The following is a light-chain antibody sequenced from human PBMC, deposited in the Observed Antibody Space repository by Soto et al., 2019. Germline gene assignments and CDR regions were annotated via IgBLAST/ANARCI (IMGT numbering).Light chain of an antibody. Sequence: AIQLTQSPSSLSASIGDRVTITCRASQDINSYLAWYQQKPGKAPNLLIYEASILQRGVPSRFSGSNSGTDFTLTISSLQAEDFATYYCQQYYSYLITFGQGTRL. J-gene: IGKJ5*01. V-gene: IGKV1-13*02. CDR1: QDINSY. CDR3: QQYYSYLIT. CDR2: EAS.